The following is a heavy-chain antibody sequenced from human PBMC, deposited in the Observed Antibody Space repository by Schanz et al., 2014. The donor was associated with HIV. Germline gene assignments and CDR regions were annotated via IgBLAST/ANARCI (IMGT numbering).Heavy chain of an antibody. Sequence: QVQLVQSGGEVEKPGSSMKVPCKASGGTFMTYAISWVRQAPGQGLEWTGMINPSGAGTTYARKLQGSVTMTRDTSTSTVYMHLSSLRSDDTAVYFCARDFNIGDQYYFDHWGQGTLVTVSS. J-gene: IGHJ4*02. D-gene: IGHD2-21*02. CDR2: INPSGAGT. CDR1: GGTFMTYA. V-gene: IGHV1-46*04. CDR3: ARDFNIGDQYYFDH.